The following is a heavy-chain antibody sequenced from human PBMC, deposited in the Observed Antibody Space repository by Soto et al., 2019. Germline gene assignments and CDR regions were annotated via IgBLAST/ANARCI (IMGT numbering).Heavy chain of an antibody. V-gene: IGHV1-18*01. J-gene: IGHJ4*02. CDR3: AGDAQPEVVAAEGASDY. D-gene: IGHD2-15*01. CDR1: GYTFKNYG. Sequence: QVQLVQSGPEVKNPGASVKVSCKASGYTFKNYGIKWVRQAPGQGLEWVGWITTYNGNRYSAEKFQGRVTMNTDTSTSTTDMELKSLTSDYTCEYYCAGDAQPEVVAAEGASDYCGEGNLGTVSS. CDR2: ITTYNGNR.